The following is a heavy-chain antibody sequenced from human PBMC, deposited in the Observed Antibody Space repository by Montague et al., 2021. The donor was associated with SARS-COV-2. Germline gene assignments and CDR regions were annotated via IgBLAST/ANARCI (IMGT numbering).Heavy chain of an antibody. D-gene: IGHD3-16*01. CDR2: IYSSGCT. CDR3: ARGRGALGQAVDY. V-gene: IGHV4-4*07. Sequence: SETLSLTCTVSGDSISSCYWSWIRQPAGKGLEWIGRIYSSGCTNXNPSLKSRVTMSVDTSKNQFSLKLSSVTAADTAVYYCARGRGALGQAVDYWGRGTMVTVSS. J-gene: IGHJ4*02. CDR1: GDSISSCY.